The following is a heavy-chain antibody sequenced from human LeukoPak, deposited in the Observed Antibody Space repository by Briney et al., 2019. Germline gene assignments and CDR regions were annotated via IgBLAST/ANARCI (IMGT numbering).Heavy chain of an antibody. J-gene: IGHJ4*02. CDR3: AKDQAVYCGGDCYAWRLGIDY. Sequence: PGGSLRLSCAASGFTFSTYGMHWVRQAPGKGLDLVAVISYDGNKKYYADSVKGRFTISRDNSKNTLYLQMNSLRAEDTAVYYCAKDQAVYCGGDCYAWRLGIDYWGQGTLVTVSS. D-gene: IGHD2-21*02. CDR1: GFTFSTYG. V-gene: IGHV3-30*18. CDR2: ISYDGNKK.